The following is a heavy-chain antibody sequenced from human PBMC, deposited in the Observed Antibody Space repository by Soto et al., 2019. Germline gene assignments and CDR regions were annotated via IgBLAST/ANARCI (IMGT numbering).Heavy chain of an antibody. CDR2: IYYSGST. CDR1: GGSISSYY. D-gene: IGHD3-3*01. CDR3: ARVPYYDFWSGLRMDV. J-gene: IGHJ6*02. V-gene: IGHV4-59*01. Sequence: SETLSLTCTVSGGSISSYYWSWIRQPPGKGLEWIGYIYYSGSTNYNPSLKSRVTISVDTSKNQFSLKLSSVTAADTAVYYCARVPYYDFWSGLRMDVWGQGTTVTVSS.